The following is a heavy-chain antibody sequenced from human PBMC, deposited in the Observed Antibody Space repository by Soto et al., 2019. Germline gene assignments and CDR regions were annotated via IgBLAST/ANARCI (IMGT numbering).Heavy chain of an antibody. J-gene: IGHJ6*02. CDR2: IYYSGST. CDR3: GRQDYYYYGMDV. Sequence: SETLSLTCTVSGGSISSYYWSWIRQPPGKGLEWIGYIYYSGSTNYNPSLNSRVTISVDTSKNQFSLKLSSVTAAYTAVYYCGRQDYYYYGMDVWGQGTTVTVSS. CDR1: GGSISSYY. V-gene: IGHV4-59*08.